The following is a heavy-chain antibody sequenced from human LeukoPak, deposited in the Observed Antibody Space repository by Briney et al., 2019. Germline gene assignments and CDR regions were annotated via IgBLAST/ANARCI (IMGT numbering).Heavy chain of an antibody. CDR3: ARETYSNYGLAYFDY. V-gene: IGHV3-48*03. Sequence: GGSLRLSCAASGFTFSSYEMNWVRQAPGKGLEWASYITSGSTIYYADSVKGRFTISRDNAKNSLYLQMNSLRAEDTAVYYCARETYSNYGLAYFDYWGQGTLVTVSS. CDR2: ITSGSTI. J-gene: IGHJ4*02. D-gene: IGHD4-11*01. CDR1: GFTFSSYE.